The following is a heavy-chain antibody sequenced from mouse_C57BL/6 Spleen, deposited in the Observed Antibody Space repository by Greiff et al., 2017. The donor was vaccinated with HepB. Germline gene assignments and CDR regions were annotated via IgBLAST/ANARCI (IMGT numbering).Heavy chain of an antibody. D-gene: IGHD2-2*01. CDR3: ASYRGYDGDWYFDV. V-gene: IGHV3-8*01. CDR1: GYSITSDY. Sequence: EVKLQESGPGLAKPSQTLSLTCSVTGYSITSDYWNWIRKFPGNKLEYMGYIIYSGSTYYNPSLKSRISITRDTSKNQYYLQLNSVTTEDTATYYCASYRGYDGDWYFDVWGTGTTVTVSS. J-gene: IGHJ1*03. CDR2: IIYSGST.